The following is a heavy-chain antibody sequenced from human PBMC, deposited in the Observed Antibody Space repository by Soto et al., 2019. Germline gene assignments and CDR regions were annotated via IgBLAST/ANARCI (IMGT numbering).Heavy chain of an antibody. D-gene: IGHD6-13*01. V-gene: IGHV4-61*01. CDR1: GGSVSANSYY. CDR3: ARYRREAVAGYTLDN. Sequence: SETLSLTCTVSGGSVSANSYYWNWIRLPPGKGLQWVGHIYHTGIIQYSPSFKSRVTISEDTSKSQFSLKVNSMTAADTAVYYCARYRREAVAGYTLDNWGQGILVTV. CDR2: IYHTGII. J-gene: IGHJ4*02.